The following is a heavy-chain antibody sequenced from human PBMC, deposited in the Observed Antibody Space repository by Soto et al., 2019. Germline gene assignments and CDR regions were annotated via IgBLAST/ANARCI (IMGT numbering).Heavy chain of an antibody. CDR2: IYWDDDK. D-gene: IGHD5-12*01. CDR1: GFSLTSGVG. V-gene: IGHV2-5*02. CDR3: AHIDPEIVTVGGHGGFDY. Sequence: QITLKESGPTLVRPPQTLTLTCTFSGFSLTSGVGVGWIRQPPGKALEWLALIYWDDDKRHSPSLKNRLTITKDTSKNQVVLTMTNVGPVDTATYFCAHIDPEIVTVGGHGGFDYWGQGTLVTVSS. J-gene: IGHJ4*02.